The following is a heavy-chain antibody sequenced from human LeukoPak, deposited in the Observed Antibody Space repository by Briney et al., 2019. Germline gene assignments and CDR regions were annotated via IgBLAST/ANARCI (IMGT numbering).Heavy chain of an antibody. Sequence: GGSLRLSRAASGFTVSSYAMTWVRQAPGKGLEWVSTIGYSAGDTYYADSVKGRFTISRDNSMNPLYLQMSSLRADDTALYYCAKDDDGRHHGVDHWGQGTLVTVSS. D-gene: IGHD4-17*01. V-gene: IGHV3-23*01. CDR3: AKDDDGRHHGVDH. J-gene: IGHJ4*02. CDR2: IGYSAGDT. CDR1: GFTVSSYA.